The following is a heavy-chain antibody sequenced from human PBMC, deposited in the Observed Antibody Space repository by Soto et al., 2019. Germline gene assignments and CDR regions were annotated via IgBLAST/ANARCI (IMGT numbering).Heavy chain of an antibody. CDR2: ISYDGSNK. Sequence: GGSLRLSCAASGFTFSSYAMHWVRQAPGKGLEWVAVISYDGSNKYYADSVKGRFTISRDNSKNTLYLQMNSLRAEDTAVYYCARDSSRHSGSYYYFDYWGQGTLVPSPQ. J-gene: IGHJ4*02. D-gene: IGHD1-26*01. CDR3: ARDSSRHSGSYYYFDY. V-gene: IGHV3-30-3*01. CDR1: GFTFSSYA.